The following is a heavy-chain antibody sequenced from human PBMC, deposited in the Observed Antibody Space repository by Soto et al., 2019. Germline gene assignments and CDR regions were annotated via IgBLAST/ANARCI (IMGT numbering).Heavy chain of an antibody. D-gene: IGHD6-19*01. CDR3: ARDWGTPGRGSAVGYYYHYGMDV. CDR1: EFTFNTYW. CDR2: LKEDGSEK. Sequence: EVQLVESGGGLVQPGGSLRLSCLASEFTFNTYWMNWVRQAPGRGLEWVANLKEDGSEKNYVDSVKGRFTISRDNAKNSLSLQMNSLRGEDTAGYFCARDWGTPGRGSAVGYYYHYGMDVWGQGTKVTVSS. V-gene: IGHV3-7*05. J-gene: IGHJ6*02.